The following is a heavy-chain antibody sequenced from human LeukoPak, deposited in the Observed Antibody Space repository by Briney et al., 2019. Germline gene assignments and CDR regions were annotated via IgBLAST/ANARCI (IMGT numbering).Heavy chain of an antibody. CDR3: ARCSGGSTYHSDDY. J-gene: IGHJ4*02. CDR2: ISSSSRYI. V-gene: IGHV3-21*01. Sequence: PGGSLRLSCAASGFTFSSYSINWVRQAPGKGLEWVSSISSSSRYIYYADSVKGRFTISRDNARNSLYLQMNSLRAEDTAVYYWARCSGGSTYHSDDYWGQGTLVTVSS. CDR1: GFTFSSYS. D-gene: IGHD2-15*01.